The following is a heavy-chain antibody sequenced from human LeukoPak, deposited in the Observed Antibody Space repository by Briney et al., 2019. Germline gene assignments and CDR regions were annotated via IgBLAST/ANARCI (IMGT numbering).Heavy chain of an antibody. V-gene: IGHV3-30*04. J-gene: IGHJ2*01. CDR1: GFTFSSFP. D-gene: IGHD3-16*01. CDR3: ARSLIPGRWYFDL. CDR2: ISTDGSYK. Sequence: GKSLRLSCAVSGFTFSSFPFHWVRQAPGKGLEWVTAISTDGSYKYHGDSVKGRFTISRDNPMNTLYLQMNGLRPDDTAVYYCARSLIPGRWYFDLWGRGTLVTVSS.